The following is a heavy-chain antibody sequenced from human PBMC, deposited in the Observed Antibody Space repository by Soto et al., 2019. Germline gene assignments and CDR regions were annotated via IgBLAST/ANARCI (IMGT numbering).Heavy chain of an antibody. V-gene: IGHV3-53*04. CDR1: GFTVSSNY. Sequence: GGSLRLSCAASGFTVSSNYMSWVRQAPGKGLEWVSVIYSGGSTYYADSVKGRFTISRHNSKNTLYLQMNSLRAEDTAVYYCARGRQDPSYYYYYYMDVWGKGTTVTVSS. CDR3: ARGRQDPSYYYYYYMDV. CDR2: IYSGGST. J-gene: IGHJ6*03.